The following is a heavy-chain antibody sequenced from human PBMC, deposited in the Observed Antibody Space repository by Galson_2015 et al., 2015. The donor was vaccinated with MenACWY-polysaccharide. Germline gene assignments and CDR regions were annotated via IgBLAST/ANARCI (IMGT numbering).Heavy chain of an antibody. CDR1: GHTFSNYA. Sequence: SVKVSCKASGHTFSNYAISWVRQAPGQGLEWMGGIIPIFGTANYAQKFQGRVTITADESTSTAYMELSSLRSEDTAVYYCARKTGGYDFWSGNGYYYMDVWGKGTTVTVSS. D-gene: IGHD3-3*01. J-gene: IGHJ6*03. CDR2: IIPIFGTA. CDR3: ARKTGGYDFWSGNGYYYMDV. V-gene: IGHV1-69*13.